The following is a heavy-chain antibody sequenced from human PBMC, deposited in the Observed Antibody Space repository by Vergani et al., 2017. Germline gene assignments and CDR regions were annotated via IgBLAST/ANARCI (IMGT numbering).Heavy chain of an antibody. CDR1: EYSFGNYW. Sequence: EVELVQPRPEMRKPGESLKISCKGSEYSFGNYWIGWVRQMPGKGLEWMGIIYPADSDTRYSPSFQGQVTISADKSISTAFLQWDSLKASDTALYYCARHTTYTDSWGQGTLVTVSS. D-gene: IGHD1-1*01. J-gene: IGHJ4*02. CDR2: IYPADSDT. CDR3: ARHTTYTDS. V-gene: IGHV5-51*01.